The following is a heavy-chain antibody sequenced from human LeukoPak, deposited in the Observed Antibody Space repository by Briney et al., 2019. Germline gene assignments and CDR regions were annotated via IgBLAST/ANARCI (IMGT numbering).Heavy chain of an antibody. V-gene: IGHV1-69*13. CDR3: ARDWGYYDSSGYLAAFDI. Sequence: SVKVSCKASGGTFSSYAISWVRQAPGQGLEWMGGIIPIFGTANYEQKFPGRVTITADESTSTAYMALSSLRSEDTAVYYCARDWGYYDSSGYLAAFDIWGQGTMVTVSS. CDR1: GGTFSSYA. J-gene: IGHJ3*02. D-gene: IGHD3-22*01. CDR2: IIPIFGTA.